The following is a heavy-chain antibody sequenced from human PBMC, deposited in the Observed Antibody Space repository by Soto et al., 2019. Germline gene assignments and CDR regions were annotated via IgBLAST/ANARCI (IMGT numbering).Heavy chain of an antibody. CDR2: IFSSDDK. J-gene: IGHJ3*02. CDR1: GFSLSNARMG. D-gene: IGHD2-8*01. CDR3: ARTEKMDRAFDT. V-gene: IGHV2-26*01. Sequence: QVTLKESGPELVKPTETLPLTCTVSGFSLSNARMGVSWIRQTPGKALEWVAHIFSSDDKSSSTSLKSRLTISKDTSKSQVVLTMTNMDPVDTATYYCARTEKMDRAFDTWGQGIMVTVSS.